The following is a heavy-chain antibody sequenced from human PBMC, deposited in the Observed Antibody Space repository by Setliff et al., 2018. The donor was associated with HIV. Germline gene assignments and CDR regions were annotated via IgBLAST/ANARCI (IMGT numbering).Heavy chain of an antibody. CDR2: VYYTGST. Sequence: SETLSLTCTVSSDSLRFYYWTWIRQPPGKGLEWIGNVYYTGSTDSNPSLKSRVTISVDTSKNQFYLRLSSVTAADTAVYYCARHGSNWFDPLGQGTQVTFSS. D-gene: IGHD3-10*01. CDR3: ARHGSNWFDP. CDR1: SDSLRFYY. V-gene: IGHV4-59*08. J-gene: IGHJ5*02.